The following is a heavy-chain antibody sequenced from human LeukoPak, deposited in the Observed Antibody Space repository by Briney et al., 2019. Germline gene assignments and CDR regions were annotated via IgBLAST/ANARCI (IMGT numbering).Heavy chain of an antibody. CDR1: GGSISSSTNW. CDR3: ATNGYYCMDV. D-gene: IGHD2-8*01. V-gene: IGHV4-4*02. J-gene: IGHJ6*03. CDR2: IYHSGGT. Sequence: SETLSLTCAVSGGSISSSTNWWSWVRQPPGKGLEWIGEIYHSGGTNYNPSLKSRITISVDKSQNQFSLRVNSLTAADTAVYYCATNGYYCMDVWGKGTTVTVSS.